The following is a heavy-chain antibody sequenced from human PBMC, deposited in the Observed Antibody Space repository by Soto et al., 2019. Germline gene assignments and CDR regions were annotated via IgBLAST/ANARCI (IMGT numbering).Heavy chain of an antibody. CDR3: TTDESDYGSGSYVVSDYFDY. D-gene: IGHD3-10*01. V-gene: IGHV3-15*01. CDR1: GFTFSNAW. Sequence: GGSLRLSCAASGFTFSNAWMSWVRQAPGKGLEWVGRIKSKTDGGTTDYAAPVKGRSTISRDDSKNTLYLQMNSLKTEDTAVYYCTTDESDYGSGSYVVSDYFDYWGQGTLVTVSS. J-gene: IGHJ4*02. CDR2: IKSKTDGGTT.